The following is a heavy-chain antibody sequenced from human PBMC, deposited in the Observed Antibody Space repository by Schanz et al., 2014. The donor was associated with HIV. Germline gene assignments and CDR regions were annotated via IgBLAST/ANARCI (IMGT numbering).Heavy chain of an antibody. J-gene: IGHJ4*02. V-gene: IGHV3-23*01. CDR3: VKDLPSPNLSY. CDR2: ISGSGANT. D-gene: IGHD6-6*01. Sequence: EVLLLESGGGLVQPGGSLRLSCAASGFTFSSYAMTWVRQAPGKGLEWVSTISGSGANTYYAESVKGRFTISRDNSKNTLYLQVSSLRAEDSAVYYCVKDLPSPNLSYGGQGTLVTVSS. CDR1: GFTFSSYA.